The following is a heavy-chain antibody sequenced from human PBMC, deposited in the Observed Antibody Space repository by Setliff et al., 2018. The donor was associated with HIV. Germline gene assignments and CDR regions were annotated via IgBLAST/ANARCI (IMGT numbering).Heavy chain of an antibody. CDR1: GFAFSDNP. Sequence: GGSLRLSCVASSGFAFSDNPMNWVRQAPGKGLEWISHIRGKSDIIKYAESVMGRFTISRDNAKNSLYLEMNSLRAEDTAVYYCTTGVVRGIFGERWGQGTLVTVSS. CDR2: IRGKSDII. J-gene: IGHJ4*02. D-gene: IGHD3-10*01. V-gene: IGHV3-48*01. CDR3: TTGVVRGIFGER.